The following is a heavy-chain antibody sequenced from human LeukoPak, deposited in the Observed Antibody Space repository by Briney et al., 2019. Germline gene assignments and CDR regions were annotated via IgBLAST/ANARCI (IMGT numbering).Heavy chain of an antibody. Sequence: GGSLRLSCVASGFSFTNAWMSWVRQAPGKGLEWVSIIYSGGSTYYADSVKGRFTISRDDSKNTLYLQMNSLRAEDTAVYYCARDISSGYYDAFDIWGQGTMVTASS. CDR1: GFSFTNAW. J-gene: IGHJ3*02. CDR3: ARDISSGYYDAFDI. V-gene: IGHV3-66*01. CDR2: IYSGGST. D-gene: IGHD3-22*01.